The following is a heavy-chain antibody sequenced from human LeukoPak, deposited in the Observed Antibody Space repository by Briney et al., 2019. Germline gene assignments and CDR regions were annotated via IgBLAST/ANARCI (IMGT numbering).Heavy chain of an antibody. V-gene: IGHV3-23*01. D-gene: IGHD3-22*01. Sequence: GGCLRLSCAASVFTFSSSAMSWVRQAPWKGLEWVSAISNNGGYTYYADSVQGRFTISRGNSKSTLCLQMNSLRAEDTAVYYCAKSSYYDSSGYYREYYFDYWGQGTLVTVSS. CDR2: ISNNGGYT. CDR1: VFTFSSSA. J-gene: IGHJ4*02. CDR3: AKSSYYDSSGYYREYYFDY.